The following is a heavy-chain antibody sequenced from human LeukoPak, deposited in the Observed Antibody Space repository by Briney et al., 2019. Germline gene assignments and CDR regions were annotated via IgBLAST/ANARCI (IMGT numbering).Heavy chain of an antibody. CDR2: IYHSGST. J-gene: IGHJ4*02. CDR3: ARDVGIAAAYDY. CDR1: GYSISSGYY. D-gene: IGHD6-13*01. Sequence: KSSETMPLTCAVSGYSISSGYYWGWIRQPPGKGLEWIGSIYHSGSTYYNPSLKRRVTISVDTSKNPFSLKLSSVTAADTAVYYCARDVGIAAAYDYWGQGTMVTVSS. V-gene: IGHV4-38-2*02.